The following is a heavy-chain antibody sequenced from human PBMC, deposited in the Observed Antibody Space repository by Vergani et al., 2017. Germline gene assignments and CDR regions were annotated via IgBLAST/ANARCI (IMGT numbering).Heavy chain of an antibody. CDR3: ARERCSGGSCSERARGRFDP. J-gene: IGHJ5*02. Sequence: EVQLVESGGGLVQPGGSLRLSCAASGFTFSSYWMHWVRQAPGKGLVWVSRINSDGSSTSYAGSVKGRFTISRDNAKNTLYLQMNSLRAEDTAVYYCARERCSGGSCSERARGRFDPWGQGTLVTVSS. CDR2: INSDGSST. D-gene: IGHD2-15*01. CDR1: GFTFSSYW. V-gene: IGHV3-74*01.